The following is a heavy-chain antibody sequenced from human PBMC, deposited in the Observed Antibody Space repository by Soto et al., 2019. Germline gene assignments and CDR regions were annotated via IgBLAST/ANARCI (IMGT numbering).Heavy chain of an antibody. V-gene: IGHV1-69*13. Sequence: SVKVSCKASGGTFSSYAISWVRQAPGQGLEWMGGIIPIFGTANYAQKFQGRVTITADESTSTAYMELGSLRSEDTAVYYCARPDIVVVPAAYYYYGMDVWGQGTTVTVS. CDR2: IIPIFGTA. D-gene: IGHD2-2*01. CDR3: ARPDIVVVPAAYYYYGMDV. J-gene: IGHJ6*02. CDR1: GGTFSSYA.